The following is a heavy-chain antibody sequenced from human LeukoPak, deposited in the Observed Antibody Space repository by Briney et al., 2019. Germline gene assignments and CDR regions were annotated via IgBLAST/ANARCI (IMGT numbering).Heavy chain of an antibody. V-gene: IGHV3-23*01. CDR1: GLTFSRYS. Sequence: GGSLRLSCAASGLTFSRYSMSWVRQAPGEGLEWVSVISGSGDITLYADSVKGRFTISRDNSKNTLYLQMNSLRDEDTAVYYCARSPYLKYSSGWYGDYFDYWGQGTLVTVSS. J-gene: IGHJ4*02. CDR3: ARSPYLKYSSGWYGDYFDY. D-gene: IGHD6-19*01. CDR2: ISGSGDIT.